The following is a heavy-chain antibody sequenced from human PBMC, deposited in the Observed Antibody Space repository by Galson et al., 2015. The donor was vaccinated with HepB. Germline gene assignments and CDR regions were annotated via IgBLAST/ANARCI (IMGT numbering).Heavy chain of an antibody. D-gene: IGHD4-17*01. CDR3: ARWRHDSGDFDY. CDR2: TYYRSTWYN. V-gene: IGHV6-1*01. Sequence: CAISGDSVSSNSAAWNWIRQSPSRGLEWLGRTYYRSTWYNDYAVSVKSQITINPDTSKNQFSLQLNSVTPEDTAVYYCARWRHDSGDFDYWGQGALVTVSS. CDR1: GDSVSSNSAA. J-gene: IGHJ4*02.